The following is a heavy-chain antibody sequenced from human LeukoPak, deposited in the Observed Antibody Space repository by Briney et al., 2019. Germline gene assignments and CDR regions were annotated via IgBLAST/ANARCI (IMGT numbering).Heavy chain of an antibody. D-gene: IGHD4-17*01. V-gene: IGHV4-59*01. CDR2: IYYIGST. CDR3: ARGVRLYGDYPDPYYFDY. Sequence: SETLSVTCVEPVGSLSSYYWSWIRQRPGKGLEGIGVIYYIGSTNYNPSLKSRVTISVDTSTNQFSLKLSSVTAADTAVYYCARGVRLYGDYPDPYYFDYWGQGTLVTVSS. CDR1: VGSLSSYY. J-gene: IGHJ4*02.